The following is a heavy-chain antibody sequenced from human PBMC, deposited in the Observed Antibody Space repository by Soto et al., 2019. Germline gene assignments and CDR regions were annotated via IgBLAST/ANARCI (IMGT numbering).Heavy chain of an antibody. CDR3: ASFGGAVAGPRAY. CDR1: GFTFSSYS. V-gene: IGHV3-21*01. D-gene: IGHD6-19*01. Sequence: EVQLLESGGGLVQPGGSLRLSCAASGFTFSSYSMNWVRQAPGKGLEWVSSISSSSSYIYYADSVKGRFTISRDNAKNSLYLQMNSLRAEDTAVYYCASFGGAVAGPRAYWGQGTLVTVSS. J-gene: IGHJ4*02. CDR2: ISSSSSYI.